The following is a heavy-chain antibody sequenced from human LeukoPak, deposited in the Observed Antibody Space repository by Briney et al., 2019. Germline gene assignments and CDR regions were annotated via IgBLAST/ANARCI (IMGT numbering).Heavy chain of an antibody. J-gene: IGHJ4*02. CDR3: AKSPHYYGSGSYHPDY. V-gene: IGHV1-8*01. CDR2: MNPNSGNT. Sequence: ASVKVSCKASGYTFTSYDINWVRQATGQGLEWMGWMNPNSGNTGYAQKFQGRVTMTRDTSISTAYMELNSLTSEDTAVYYCAKSPHYYGSGSYHPDYWGQGTLVTVSS. CDR1: GYTFTSYD. D-gene: IGHD3-10*01.